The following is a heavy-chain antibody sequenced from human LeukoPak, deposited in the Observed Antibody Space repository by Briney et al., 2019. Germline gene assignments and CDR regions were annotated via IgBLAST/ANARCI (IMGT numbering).Heavy chain of an antibody. J-gene: IGHJ4*02. CDR1: GFIFSNYA. CDR3: AARYYYGSGSTDDY. D-gene: IGHD3-10*01. V-gene: IGHV3-30-3*01. CDR2: ISYDGSNK. Sequence: GGSLRLSCAASGFIFSNYALHWVRQAPGKGLEWVAIISYDGSNKYYADSVKGRFTISRDNSKNTLYLQMNSLRAEDTAVYYCAARYYYGSGSTDDYWGQGTLVTVSS.